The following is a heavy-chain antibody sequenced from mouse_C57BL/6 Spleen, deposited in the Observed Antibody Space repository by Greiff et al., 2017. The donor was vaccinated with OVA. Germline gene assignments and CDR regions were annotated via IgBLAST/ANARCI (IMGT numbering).Heavy chain of an antibody. Sequence: EVKVEESGGGLVQPGGSMKLSCVASGFTFSNYWMNWVRQSPEKGLEWVAQIRLKSDNYATHYAESVKGRFTISRDDSKSCVYLQMINLRAADTGIYYCTGDCNLPLFDYWGQGTTLTVSS. D-gene: IGHD5-1*01. CDR1: GFTFSNYW. CDR3: TGDCNLPLFDY. J-gene: IGHJ2*01. V-gene: IGHV6-3*01. CDR2: IRLKSDNYAT.